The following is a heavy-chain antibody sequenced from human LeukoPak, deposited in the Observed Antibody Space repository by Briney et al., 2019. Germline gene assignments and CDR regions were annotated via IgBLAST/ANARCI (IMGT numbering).Heavy chain of an antibody. CDR2: ISSSGSTI. D-gene: IGHD5-24*01. CDR1: GFTFSSYE. J-gene: IGHJ6*03. Sequence: QPGGSLRLSCAASGFTFSSYEMNWVRQAPGKGLEWVSYISSSGSTIYYADSVKGRFTISRDNAKNSLYLQMNSLRAEDTAVYYCARDKERGPHYYYYMDVWGKGTTVTVSS. V-gene: IGHV3-48*03. CDR3: ARDKERGPHYYYYMDV.